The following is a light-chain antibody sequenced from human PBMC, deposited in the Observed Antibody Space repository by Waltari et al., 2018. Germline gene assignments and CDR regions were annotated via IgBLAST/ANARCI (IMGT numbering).Light chain of an antibody. CDR3: QQYNSYSLLS. CDR1: QGISKW. Sequence: DIQMTQSPSTLSASVGDRVIFSCRSSQGISKWLAWYQQKPGKAPKLLIYKASTLESGVPSRFSGSGSGTEVTLTISSLQAEDLATYYCQQYNSYSLLSFGGGTKVEIK. CDR2: KAS. J-gene: IGKJ4*01. V-gene: IGKV1-5*03.